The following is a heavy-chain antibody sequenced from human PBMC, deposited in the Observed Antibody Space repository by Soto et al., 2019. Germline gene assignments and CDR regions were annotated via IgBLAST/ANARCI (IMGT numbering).Heavy chain of an antibody. D-gene: IGHD7-27*01. V-gene: IGHV4-30-2*01. J-gene: IGHJ5*02. CDR1: GCSISSGGYS. CDR2: IYHSGST. Sequence: TLSLTCAVSGCSISSGGYSWSWIRQPPGKGLEWIGYIYHSGSTYYNPSLKSRVTISVDRSKNQFSLKLSSVTAADTAVYYCARVPGPWGQGTLVTVSS. CDR3: ARVPGP.